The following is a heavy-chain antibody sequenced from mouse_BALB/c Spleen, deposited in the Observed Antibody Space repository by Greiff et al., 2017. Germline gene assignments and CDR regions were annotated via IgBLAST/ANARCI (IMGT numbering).Heavy chain of an antibody. D-gene: IGHD2-4*01. CDR1: GFTFSSYA. CDR3: ARTYYDYDFYAMDY. Sequence: EVKLVESGGGLVKPGGSLKLSCAASGFTFSSYAMSWVRQTPEKRLEWVASISSGGSTYYPDSVKGRFTISRDNARNILYLQMSSLRSEDTAMYYCARTYYDYDFYAMDYWGQGTSVTVSS. J-gene: IGHJ4*01. V-gene: IGHV5-6-5*01. CDR2: ISSGGST.